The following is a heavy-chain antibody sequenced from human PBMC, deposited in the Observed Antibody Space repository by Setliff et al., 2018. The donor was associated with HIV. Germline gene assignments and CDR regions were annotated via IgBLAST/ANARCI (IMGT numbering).Heavy chain of an antibody. CDR3: ARRTFGSGRIDP. V-gene: IGHV4-61*09. D-gene: IGHD3-16*01. J-gene: IGHJ5*02. CDR1: SDSISSGSYY. Sequence: PSETLSFTCSVSSDSISSGSYYWSWIRLPAGKGLEWIGQIHTSGSTNYNPSLKSRLTISIDTSKNQFSLKLNSVTATDTAVYYCARRTFGSGRIDPWGQGTLVTVSS. CDR2: IHTSGST.